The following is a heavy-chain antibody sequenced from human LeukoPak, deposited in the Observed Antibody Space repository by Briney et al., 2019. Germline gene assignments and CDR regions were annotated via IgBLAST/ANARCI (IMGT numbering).Heavy chain of an antibody. Sequence: ASVKVSCKASGYTFTSYYMHWVRLAPGQGLEWMGIINPSGGSTSYAQKFQGRVTMTRDTSTSTVYMELSSLRSEDTAVYYCARDRIMVRGVPTYFFDYWGQGTLVTVSS. CDR1: GYTFTSYY. D-gene: IGHD3-10*01. CDR3: ARDRIMVRGVPTYFFDY. J-gene: IGHJ4*02. V-gene: IGHV1-46*01. CDR2: INPSGGST.